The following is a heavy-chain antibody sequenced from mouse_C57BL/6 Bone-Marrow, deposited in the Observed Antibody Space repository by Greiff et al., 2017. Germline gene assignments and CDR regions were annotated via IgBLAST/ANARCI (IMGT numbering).Heavy chain of an antibody. CDR2: ISSGGSYT. Sequence: DVKLVESGGDLVKPGGSLKLSCAASGFTFSSYGMSWVSQTPDKRLEWVANISSGGSYTYYPDSVKGGFTISRDNAKNTLYLQMSSLKSEDTAMYYCARRGLLRSLYYFDYWGQGTTLTVSS. CDR1: GFTFSSYG. J-gene: IGHJ2*01. V-gene: IGHV5-6*02. CDR3: ARRGLLRSLYYFDY. D-gene: IGHD1-1*01.